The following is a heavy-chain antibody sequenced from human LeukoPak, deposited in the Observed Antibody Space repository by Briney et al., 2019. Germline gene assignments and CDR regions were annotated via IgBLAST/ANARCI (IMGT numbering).Heavy chain of an antibody. CDR3: ARDGGVLYYYYYYYMDV. CDR2: MYHSGST. V-gene: IGHV4-38-2*02. CDR1: GYSINSAYY. J-gene: IGHJ6*03. D-gene: IGHD2-8*02. Sequence: SETLSLTCTVSGYSINSAYYWGWIRQPPGKGLEWIGSMYHSGSTYYNPSLQSRVTISVDTSKNQFSLKLSSVTAADTAVYYCARDGGVLYYYYYYYMDVWGKGTTVTVSS.